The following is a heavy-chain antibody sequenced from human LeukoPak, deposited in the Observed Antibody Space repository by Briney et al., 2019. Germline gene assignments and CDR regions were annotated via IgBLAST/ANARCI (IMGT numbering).Heavy chain of an antibody. D-gene: IGHD7-27*01. V-gene: IGHV1-18*01. CDR1: GYTFTSYG. CDR3: ARDVHLTGVSLRGGDYFDY. J-gene: IGHJ4*02. Sequence: GASVKVSCKASGYTFTSYGISWVRQAPGQGLEWMGWISAYNGNTNYAQKLQGRVTMTTDTSTSTAYMELRSLRSDDTAVYYCARDVHLTGVSLRGGDYFDYWGQGTLVTVSS. CDR2: ISAYNGNT.